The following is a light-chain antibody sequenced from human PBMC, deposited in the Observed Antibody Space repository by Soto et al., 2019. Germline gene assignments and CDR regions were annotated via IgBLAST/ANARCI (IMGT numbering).Light chain of an antibody. CDR3: QQNNGYPRT. J-gene: IGKJ1*01. CDR1: QSISSW. V-gene: IGKV1-5*01. CDR2: DAS. Sequence: DIQMTQSPSTLSASVGDRVTITCRASQSISSWLAWYQQKPGKAPKLLIYDASRLESGVPSRFSGSGSGTDFTLTISSLQPDESATYYCQQNNGYPRTFGQGTKVEIK.